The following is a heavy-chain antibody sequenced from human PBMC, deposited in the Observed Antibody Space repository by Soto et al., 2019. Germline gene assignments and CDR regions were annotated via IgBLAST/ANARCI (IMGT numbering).Heavy chain of an antibody. J-gene: IGHJ3*02. Sequence: PSETLSLTCTVSGGSISSSSYYCGWIRQPPGKGLEWIGSIYYSGSTYYNPSLTSRVTIAVDTSKNQFSLKLSSVTAADTAVYYCARRGVLGEDVFDILVQGTLVTGSS. V-gene: IGHV4-39*01. D-gene: IGHD3-16*01. CDR2: IYYSGST. CDR3: ARRGVLGEDVFDI. CDR1: GGSISSSSYY.